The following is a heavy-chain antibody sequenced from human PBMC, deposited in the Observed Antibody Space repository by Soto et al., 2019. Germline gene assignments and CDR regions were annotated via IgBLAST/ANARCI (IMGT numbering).Heavy chain of an antibody. CDR1: GFTFSNSA. CDR2: IVVGSGET. CDR3: AAELYSSGRRCSFDI. J-gene: IGHJ3*02. Sequence: SVKVSCKTSGFTFSNSAVQWVRQARGQPLEWVGWIVVGSGETNYAQKFQERVTITRDTSTNTAYMDLSGLRSEDAAVYYCAAELYSSGRRCSFDIWGQATMVTVS. D-gene: IGHD3-22*01. V-gene: IGHV1-58*01.